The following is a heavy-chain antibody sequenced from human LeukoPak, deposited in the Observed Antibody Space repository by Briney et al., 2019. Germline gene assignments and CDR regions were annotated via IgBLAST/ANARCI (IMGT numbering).Heavy chain of an antibody. CDR2: IYYSGST. D-gene: IGHD3-3*01. CDR3: ARAERYDFWSGYYFDY. V-gene: IGHV4-59*01. CDR1: GGSISSYY. J-gene: IGHJ4*02. Sequence: SETLSLTCTVPGGSISSYYWSWIRQPPGKGLEWIGYIYYSGSTNYNPSLKSRVTISVDTSKNQFSLKLSSVTAADTAVYYCARAERYDFWSGYYFDYWGQGTLVTVSS.